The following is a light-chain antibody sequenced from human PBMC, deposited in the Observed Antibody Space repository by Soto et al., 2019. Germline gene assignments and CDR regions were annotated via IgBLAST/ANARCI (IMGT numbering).Light chain of an antibody. J-gene: IGKJ1*01. V-gene: IGKV3-15*01. Sequence: EVVLTQSPGTLSLSPGERATLSCRASQSVSSNYVAWYQQIPGQTPRLLIYGASTRATGIPARFSGSGSGTEFTLTSSSRHSEDFAVYHCQEHHNLPPWTFGQVTKLAIK. CDR2: GAS. CDR1: QSVSSN. CDR3: QEHHNLPPWT.